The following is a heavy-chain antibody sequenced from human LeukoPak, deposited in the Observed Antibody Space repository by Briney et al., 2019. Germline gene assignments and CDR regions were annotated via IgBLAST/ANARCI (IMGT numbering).Heavy chain of an antibody. CDR2: IYPGDSDA. D-gene: IGHD1-26*01. CDR1: GYSFTNYW. V-gene: IGHV5-51*01. J-gene: IGHJ4*02. Sequence: GESLKISCKGSGYSFTNYWIGWVRQMPGKGLKWMGIIYPGDSDARYSPSFQGQVTISADKSISTAYLQWSSPKASDTAMYYCARRRDLYSGSYYTFDYWGQGTLVTVSS. CDR3: ARRRDLYSGSYYTFDY.